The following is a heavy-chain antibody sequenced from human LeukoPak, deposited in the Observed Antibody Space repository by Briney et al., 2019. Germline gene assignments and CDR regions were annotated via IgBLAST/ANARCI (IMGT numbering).Heavy chain of an antibody. Sequence: GGSLRLSCAASGFTFRTYGMNWVRQAPGKGLEWVSVISGSGSTYYADSVKGRFTISRDNSKNTLYLQMNSLRAEDTAVYYCAKDLTYGEYAGGDAFDTWGQGTMVTVSS. CDR1: GFTFRTYG. CDR2: ISGSGST. CDR3: AKDLTYGEYAGGDAFDT. D-gene: IGHD4-17*01. J-gene: IGHJ3*02. V-gene: IGHV3-23*01.